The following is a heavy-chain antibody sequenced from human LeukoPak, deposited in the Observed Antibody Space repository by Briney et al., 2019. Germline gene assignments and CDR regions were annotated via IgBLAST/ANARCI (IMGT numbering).Heavy chain of an antibody. J-gene: IGHJ4*02. Sequence: GASVKASCEASGYMFSSYGINWVRQAPGQGLEWMGWISGYNGNTNYAQKLQGRVTMTTDTSTSTVYMELRSLRSDDTAVYYCARGAPGSSQDYWGQGTLVTVSS. CDR1: GYMFSSYG. CDR3: ARGAPGSSQDY. V-gene: IGHV1-18*01. D-gene: IGHD6-13*01. CDR2: ISGYNGNT.